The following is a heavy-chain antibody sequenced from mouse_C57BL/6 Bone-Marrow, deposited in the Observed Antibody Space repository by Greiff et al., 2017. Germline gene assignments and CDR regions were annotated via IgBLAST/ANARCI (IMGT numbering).Heavy chain of an antibody. J-gene: IGHJ1*03. D-gene: IGHD2-3*01. V-gene: IGHV1-81*01. Sequence: VQLQQSGAELARPGASVTLSCKASGYTFTSYGISWVKQRTGPGLEWIGEIYPRSGNTYYNEKFKGKATLTADKSSSTAYMELRSLTSEDSAVYFCARGWLRYFDVWGTGTTVTVSS. CDR3: ARGWLRYFDV. CDR1: GYTFTSYG. CDR2: IYPRSGNT.